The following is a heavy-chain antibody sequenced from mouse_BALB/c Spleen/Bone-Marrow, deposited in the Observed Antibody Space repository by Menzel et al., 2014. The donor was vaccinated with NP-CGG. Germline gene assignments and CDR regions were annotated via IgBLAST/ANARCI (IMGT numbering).Heavy chain of an antibody. CDR3: ARQGYYGYSDY. D-gene: IGHD1-2*01. V-gene: IGHV4-1*02. CDR1: GFDFSRYW. CDR2: INPDSNTI. J-gene: IGHJ2*01. Sequence: EVKVEESGGGLVQPGGSLKLSCAASGFDFSRYWMSWVRQAPGKGLEWIGEINPDSNTINYTPSLKDKFIISRDNAKNTLYLQMRKVRSEDTALYYCARQGYYGYSDYWGQGTTLTVSS.